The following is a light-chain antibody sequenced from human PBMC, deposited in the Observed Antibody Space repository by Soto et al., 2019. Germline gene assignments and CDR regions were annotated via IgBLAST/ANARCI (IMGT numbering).Light chain of an antibody. CDR1: MRDVGAYNL. Sequence: QSALTQPASVSGSPGQSITISCAGTMRDVGAYNLVSWYQQHPGRAPQLIIYEVRNRPSGISFRFSGSKSGNTASLTISGLQAEDEADYYCSSYASKSSLIFGGGTKVTVL. V-gene: IGLV2-14*01. CDR3: SSYASKSSLI. J-gene: IGLJ2*01. CDR2: EVR.